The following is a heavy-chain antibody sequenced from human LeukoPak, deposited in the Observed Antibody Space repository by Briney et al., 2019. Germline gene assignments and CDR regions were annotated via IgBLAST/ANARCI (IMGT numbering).Heavy chain of an antibody. D-gene: IGHD4-17*01. CDR1: GGTFSSYA. V-gene: IGHV1-69*13. J-gene: IGHJ5*02. CDR3: ARVDLYGENWFDP. Sequence: ASVNVSCKASGGTFSSYAISWVRQAPGQGLEWMGGIIPIFGTANYAQKFQGRVTITADESTSTAYMELSSLRSEDTAVYYCARVDLYGENWFDPWGQGTLVTVSS. CDR2: IIPIFGTA.